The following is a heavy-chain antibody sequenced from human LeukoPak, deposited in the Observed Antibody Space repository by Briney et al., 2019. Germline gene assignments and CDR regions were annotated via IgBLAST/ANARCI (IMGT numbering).Heavy chain of an antibody. J-gene: IGHJ3*02. V-gene: IGHV3-23*01. Sequence: GGSLRLSCAGSGFTFSSHGMNWVRQAPGKGLEWVSGISGSGASTYQAVSVKGRFTISRDNSKNTLYLQMNSLRAEDTAVYYCAKVLIWTYGSGNYYKGAFDIWGQGTMVTVSS. CDR3: AKVLIWTYGSGNYYKGAFDI. CDR1: GFTFSSHG. CDR2: ISGSGAST. D-gene: IGHD3-10*01.